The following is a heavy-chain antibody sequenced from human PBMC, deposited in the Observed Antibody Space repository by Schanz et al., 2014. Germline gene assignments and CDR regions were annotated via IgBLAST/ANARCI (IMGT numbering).Heavy chain of an antibody. D-gene: IGHD3-22*01. CDR2: IKQDGSEK. CDR1: GFSFSDYW. Sequence: EVQLVESEGGLVQPGGSLRLSCEGSGFSFSDYWMGWVRQAPGKGLEWVANIKQDGSEKYYVDSVKGRFTISRDNAKNSLYLQMNSLRPEDTALYYCAKVRSGDRTIVVSDAFDIWGQGTMVTVSS. J-gene: IGHJ3*02. V-gene: IGHV3-7*03. CDR3: AKVRSGDRTIVVSDAFDI.